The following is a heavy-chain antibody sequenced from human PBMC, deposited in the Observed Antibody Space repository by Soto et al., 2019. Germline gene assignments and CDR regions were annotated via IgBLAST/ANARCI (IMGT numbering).Heavy chain of an antibody. Sequence: QVPLVQSGGEVKKPGASVKVSCQASGYTFSDYAISWVRQAPGQGLEWMGWISASTRNTDQAQNFQGRVIMTLDTSTNTAYMALRTVRSDDSAVYYCVRCYGNVVSCYACWHFDLWGRGTLVTVSS. CDR1: GYTFSDYA. D-gene: IGHD2-15*01. J-gene: IGHJ2*01. V-gene: IGHV1-18*01. CDR2: ISASTRNT. CDR3: VRCYGNVVSCYACWHFDL.